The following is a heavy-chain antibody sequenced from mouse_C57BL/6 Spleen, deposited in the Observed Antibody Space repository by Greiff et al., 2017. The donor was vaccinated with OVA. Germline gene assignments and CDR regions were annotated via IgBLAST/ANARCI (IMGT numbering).Heavy chain of an antibody. D-gene: IGHD2-5*01. V-gene: IGHV1-81*01. CDR3: ARDYSNYGYYAMDY. Sequence: QVQLKQSGAELARPGASVKLSCKASGYTFTSYGISWVKQRTGQGLEWIGEIYPRSGNTYYNEKFKGKATLTADKSSSTAYMELRSLTSEDSAVYFCARDYSNYGYYAMDYWGQGTSGTVSS. CDR2: IYPRSGNT. J-gene: IGHJ4*01. CDR1: GYTFTSYG.